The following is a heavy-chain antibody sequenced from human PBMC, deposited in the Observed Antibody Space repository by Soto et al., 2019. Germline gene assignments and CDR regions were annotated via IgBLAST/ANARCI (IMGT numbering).Heavy chain of an antibody. V-gene: IGHV1-69*13. Sequence: GASVKVSCKASGGTFSSYSISWVRQAPGQGLEWMGGIIPIFGTANYAQKFQGRVTITADESTSTAYMELSSLRSEDTAVYYCACYYGSGSYDYYYGMDVWGQRTTVTVSS. CDR1: GGTFSSYS. CDR3: ACYYGSGSYDYYYGMDV. D-gene: IGHD3-10*01. J-gene: IGHJ6*02. CDR2: IIPIFGTA.